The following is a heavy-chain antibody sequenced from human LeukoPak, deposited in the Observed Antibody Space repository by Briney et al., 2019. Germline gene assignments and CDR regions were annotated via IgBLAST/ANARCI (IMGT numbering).Heavy chain of an antibody. J-gene: IGHJ4*02. CDR1: GGSFSGYY. CDR3: ARVPGSS. V-gene: IGHV4-34*01. Sequence: PSETLSLTCAVYGGSFSGYYWSWIRQPPGKGLEWIGEINHSGSTNYNPSLKSRVTISVDTSKNQFSLKLSSVTAADTAVYYCARVPGSSWGQGTLVTVSS. CDR2: INHSGST. D-gene: IGHD6-13*01.